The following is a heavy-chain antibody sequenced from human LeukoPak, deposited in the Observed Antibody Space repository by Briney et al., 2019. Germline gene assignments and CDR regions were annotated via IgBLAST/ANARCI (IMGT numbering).Heavy chain of an antibody. Sequence: GGSLRLSCAASGFTVSSNYMSWVRQAPGKGLEWVPVIYSGGSTYYADSVKGRFTISRDNSKNTLYLQMNSLRAEDTAVYYCAREGHYDSSGYFDYWGQGTLVTVSS. CDR1: GFTVSSNY. CDR2: IYSGGST. CDR3: AREGHYDSSGYFDY. V-gene: IGHV3-53*01. D-gene: IGHD3-22*01. J-gene: IGHJ4*02.